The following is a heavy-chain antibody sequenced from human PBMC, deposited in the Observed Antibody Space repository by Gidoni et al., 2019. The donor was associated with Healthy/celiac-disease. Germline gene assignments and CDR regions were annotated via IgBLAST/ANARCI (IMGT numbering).Heavy chain of an antibody. CDR3: ARQRIAARPWYFDY. V-gene: IGHV4-39*07. Sequence: QLQLQESGPGLVKPSETLSLTCTVSGGYISSSSAYWGWIRQPPGKGLEWIVSIYYSGSTYYNPSLKSRVTISVDTSKNQFSLKLSSVTAADTAVYYCARQRIAARPWYFDYWGQGTLVTVSS. J-gene: IGHJ4*02. D-gene: IGHD6-6*01. CDR1: GGYISSSSAY. CDR2: IYYSGST.